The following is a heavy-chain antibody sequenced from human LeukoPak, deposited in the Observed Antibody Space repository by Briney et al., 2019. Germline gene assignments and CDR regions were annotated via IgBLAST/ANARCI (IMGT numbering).Heavy chain of an antibody. Sequence: GGSLRLSCAASGFTFSRYWMSWVRQAPGKGLEWVASIKQDGSEKYYVDSVKGRFTISRDNAKNSLYLQMNSLRVEDTAVYYSARSPGDIVVVVAATSWFDPYGRGTLVTVSA. J-gene: IGHJ5*02. CDR3: ARSPGDIVVVVAATSWFDP. CDR1: GFTFSRYW. V-gene: IGHV3-7*01. CDR2: IKQDGSEK. D-gene: IGHD2-15*01.